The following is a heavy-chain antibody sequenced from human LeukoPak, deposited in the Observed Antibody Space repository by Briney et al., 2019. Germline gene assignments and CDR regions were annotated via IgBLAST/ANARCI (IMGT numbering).Heavy chain of an antibody. Sequence: SETLSLTCTVSGGSISSYHWSWIRQPPGKRLEWIGYISYSGSTNSNPSLKSRVTISVDTSKNQFSLKLSSVTAADTAVYYCARGNYDSRGYSNAFDIWGQGAMVTVSS. V-gene: IGHV4-59*01. D-gene: IGHD3-22*01. CDR2: ISYSGST. CDR1: GGSISSYH. CDR3: ARGNYDSRGYSNAFDI. J-gene: IGHJ3*02.